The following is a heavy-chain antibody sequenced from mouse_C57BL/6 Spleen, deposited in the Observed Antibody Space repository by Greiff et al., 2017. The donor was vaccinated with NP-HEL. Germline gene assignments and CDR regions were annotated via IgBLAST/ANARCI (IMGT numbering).Heavy chain of an antibody. CDR1: GYTFTSYW. CDR2: IHPNSGST. CDR3: ASRGLRGLDY. D-gene: IGHD1-1*01. Sequence: VQLQQSGAELVKPGASVKLSCKASGYTFTSYWMHWVKQRPGQGLEWIGMIHPNSGSTNYNEKFKSKATLTVDKSSSTAYMQLSSLTSEDSAVYYCASRGLRGLDYWSQGTTLTVSS. V-gene: IGHV1-64*01. J-gene: IGHJ2*01.